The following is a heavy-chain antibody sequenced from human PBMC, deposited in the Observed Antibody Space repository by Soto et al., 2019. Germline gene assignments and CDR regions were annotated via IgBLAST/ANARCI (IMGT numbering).Heavy chain of an antibody. D-gene: IGHD1-1*01. Sequence: ASVKVSCKASGYTFTSYGISWVRQAPGQGLEWMGWISAYNGNTNYAQKLQGRVTMTTDTSTSTAYMELRSLRSDDTAVYYCAGLTKSRKHYGMDVWGQGTTVTVSS. V-gene: IGHV1-18*01. CDR2: ISAYNGNT. CDR3: AGLTKSRKHYGMDV. CDR1: GYTFTSYG. J-gene: IGHJ6*02.